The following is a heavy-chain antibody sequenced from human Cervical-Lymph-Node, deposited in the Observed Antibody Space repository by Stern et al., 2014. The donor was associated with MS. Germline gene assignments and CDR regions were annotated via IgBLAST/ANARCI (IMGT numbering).Heavy chain of an antibody. CDR2: VAPEDCVP. CDR1: GSTLTELS. J-gene: IGHJ4*02. Sequence: VQLVESGAEVKKPGASVKVSCNVSGSTLTELSMHWVRQAPGQGLEWMGTVAPEDCVPFYAQKFEGRVTMTEDTSTDTAYMELNSLRSEDTAVYYCATAHSLIGLQYWGQGTLVTVSS. V-gene: IGHV1-24*01. D-gene: IGHD2-21*01. CDR3: ATAHSLIGLQY.